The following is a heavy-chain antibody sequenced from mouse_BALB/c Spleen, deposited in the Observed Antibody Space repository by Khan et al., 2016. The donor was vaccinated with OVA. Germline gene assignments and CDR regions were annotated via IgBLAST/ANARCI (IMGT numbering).Heavy chain of an antibody. D-gene: IGHD1-1*01. V-gene: IGHV5-6-4*01. CDR2: ISSGGSYT. CDR3: TSHRGYYGSNPYFDY. J-gene: IGHJ2*01. Sequence: DVKLVESGGDLVRPGGSLKLSCAASGFSFSSYSMSWVRQTPEKRLEWVATISSGGSYTYSPDSVKGRLTISRDNAKNTLYLQMRSLKSEDTALYYCTSHRGYYGSNPYFDYWGQGTTLTVSS. CDR1: GFSFSSYS.